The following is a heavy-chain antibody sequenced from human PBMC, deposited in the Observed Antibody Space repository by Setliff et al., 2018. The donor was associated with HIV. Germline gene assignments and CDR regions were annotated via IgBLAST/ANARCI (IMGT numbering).Heavy chain of an antibody. Sequence: PSETLSLTCAVSGGSFSVYYWSWIRQPPGKGLEWIGEINHSGSTNYNPSLKSRITISVDTSRDQFSLKLSSVTAADTAVYYCARGARLLTAYSDRWDYYYMGVWGKGTTVTVSS. J-gene: IGHJ6*03. D-gene: IGHD1-26*01. V-gene: IGHV4-34*01. CDR1: GGSFSVYY. CDR3: ARGARLLTAYSDRWDYYYMGV. CDR2: INHSGST.